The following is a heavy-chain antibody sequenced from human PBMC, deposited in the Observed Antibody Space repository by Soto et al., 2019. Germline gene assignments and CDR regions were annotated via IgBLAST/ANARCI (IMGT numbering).Heavy chain of an antibody. J-gene: IGHJ2*01. Sequence: GGSLRLSCAASGFTFCSYGMHWVSQAPGKGLEWVSYISSSSSYTNYADSVKGRFTISRDNAKNSLYLQMNSLRAEDTAVYYFARDEHSSSWSETVWYFDLWGRGTLVTVSS. CDR3: ARDEHSSSWSETVWYFDL. D-gene: IGHD6-13*01. CDR2: ISSSSSYT. V-gene: IGHV3-21*05. CDR1: GFTFCSYG.